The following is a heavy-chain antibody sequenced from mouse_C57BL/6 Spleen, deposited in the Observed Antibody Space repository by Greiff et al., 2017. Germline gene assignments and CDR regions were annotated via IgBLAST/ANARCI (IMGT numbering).Heavy chain of an antibody. CDR2: INPNNGGT. CDR1: GYTFTDYY. V-gene: IGHV1-26*01. D-gene: IGHD2-5*01. J-gene: IGHJ2*01. CDR3: ARGGDYSNYGY. Sequence: VQLQQSGPELVKPGASVKISCKASGYTFTDYYMNWVKQSHGKSLEWIGDINPNNGGTSYNQKFKGKATLTVDKSSSTAYMELRSLTSEDSAVYYCARGGDYSNYGYWGQGTTLTVSS.